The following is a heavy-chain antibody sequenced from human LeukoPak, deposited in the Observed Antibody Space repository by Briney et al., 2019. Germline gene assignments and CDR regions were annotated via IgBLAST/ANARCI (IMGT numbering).Heavy chain of an antibody. V-gene: IGHV4-38-2*02. Sequence: SETLSLTCTVSAYSISSGYYWGWIRQPPGKGLEWIGSIYDSGRTYYNPSLKSRVTISVDTSKNQFSLKLSSVTAADTAVYYCARVCYGDFLCSYYYYMEVWGKGTTVTVSS. J-gene: IGHJ6*03. D-gene: IGHD4-17*01. CDR2: IYDSGRT. CDR3: ARVCYGDFLCSYYYYMEV. CDR1: AYSISSGYY.